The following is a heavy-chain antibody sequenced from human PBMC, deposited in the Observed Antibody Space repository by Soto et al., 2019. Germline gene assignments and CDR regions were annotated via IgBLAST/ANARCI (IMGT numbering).Heavy chain of an antibody. D-gene: IGHD3-16*01. CDR2: VNLSGNT. V-gene: IGHV4-34*01. CDR1: GASLSPYH. CDR3: ARSPAFYNYVWGNSTY. J-gene: IGHJ4*02. Sequence: ASETLSLTCAIYGASLSPYHWSWIRQSPGRGLEWIGEVNLSGNTYYNPSFKTQVTMSVDASKNQFSLKMGSLTAADTAIYYCARSPAFYNYVWGNSTYWGQGALVTVSS.